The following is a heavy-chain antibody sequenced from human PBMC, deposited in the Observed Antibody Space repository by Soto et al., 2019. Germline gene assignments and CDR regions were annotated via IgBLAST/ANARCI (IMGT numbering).Heavy chain of an antibody. D-gene: IGHD1-26*01. CDR1: GGTFSSYA. V-gene: IGHV1-69*01. CDR3: ARDGPVVGSSPPDFDS. CDR2: IIPLFGAA. J-gene: IGHJ4*02. Sequence: QVHLVQSGAEVKKPGSSVKVSCKASGGTFSSYAFSWVRQAPGHGFEWMGGIIPLFGAAFYAQQFQGRVTITADDSTNTVYMEMSSLRSEDTAVFYCARDGPVVGSSPPDFDSWGQGTLVTVSS.